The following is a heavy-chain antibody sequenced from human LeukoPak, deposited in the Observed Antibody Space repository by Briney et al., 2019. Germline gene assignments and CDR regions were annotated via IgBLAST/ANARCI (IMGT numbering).Heavy chain of an antibody. CDR1: GGSFSGYY. D-gene: IGHD3-10*01. V-gene: IGHV4-34*01. CDR3: ARDETTFGNFDY. J-gene: IGHJ4*02. Sequence: PSETLSLTCAVYGGSFSGYYWSWIRQPPGKGLEWIGEINHSGSTNYNPSLKSRVTISVDTSKNQFSLKLSSVTAADTAVYYCARDETTFGNFDYWGQGTLVTVSS. CDR2: INHSGST.